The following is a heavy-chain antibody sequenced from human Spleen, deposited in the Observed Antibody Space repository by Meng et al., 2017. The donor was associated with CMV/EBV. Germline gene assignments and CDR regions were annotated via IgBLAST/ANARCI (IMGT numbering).Heavy chain of an antibody. CDR2: ISTYNGNT. V-gene: IGHV1-18*01. CDR1: GYIFTSYG. D-gene: IGHD3-10*01. Sequence: ASVKVSCKTSGYIFTSYGISWVRQAPGQGLEWMGWISTYNGNTKYARKLQGRVTMTKDTSKRTVYMELRSLTHDDTALYYCARDHHYGPGSYCDSWGQGTQVTVSS. J-gene: IGHJ5*01. CDR3: ARDHHYGPGSYCDS.